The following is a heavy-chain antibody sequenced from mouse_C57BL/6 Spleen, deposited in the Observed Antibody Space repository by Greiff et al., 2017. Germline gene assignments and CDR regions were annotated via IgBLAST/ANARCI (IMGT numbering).Heavy chain of an antibody. Sequence: VQLQQSGPELVKPGASVKISCKASGYAFSSSWMNWVKQRPGKGLEWIGRIYPGDGDTNYNGKFKGKATLTADKSSSTAYMQLSSLTSEDSAVYFCADDSAWFAYWGQGTLVTVSA. CDR3: ADDSAWFAY. CDR2: IYPGDGDT. V-gene: IGHV1-82*01. CDR1: GYAFSSSW. D-gene: IGHD2-4*01. J-gene: IGHJ3*01.